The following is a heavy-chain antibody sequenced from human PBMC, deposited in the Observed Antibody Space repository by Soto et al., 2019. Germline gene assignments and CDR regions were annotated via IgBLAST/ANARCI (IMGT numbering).Heavy chain of an antibody. V-gene: IGHV1-69*02. CDR2: IIPILGIA. CDR1: GGTFSSYT. Sequence: QVQLVQSGAEVKKPGSSVKVSCKASGGTFSSYTISWVRQAPGQGLEWMGRIIPILGIANYAQKFQGRVTITADHSPSAAYRELSGLRSEDTAVYYCARGGSGWYYYYGMDVWGQGTTVTVSS. J-gene: IGHJ6*02. CDR3: ARGGSGWYYYYGMDV. D-gene: IGHD6-19*01.